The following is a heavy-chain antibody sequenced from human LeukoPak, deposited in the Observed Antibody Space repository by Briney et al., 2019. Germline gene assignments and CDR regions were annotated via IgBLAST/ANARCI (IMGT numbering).Heavy chain of an antibody. Sequence: PGGSLRLSCAASGFTFSSYAMYWVRQAPGKGLEWVAVISYDGSNKYYADSVKGRFTISRDNSKNTLYLQMNSLRAEDTAVYYCARGGGSTLQDSAIDYWGQGTLVTVSS. CDR3: ARGGGSTLQDSAIDY. V-gene: IGHV3-30-3*01. D-gene: IGHD3-10*01. CDR2: ISYDGSNK. CDR1: GFTFSSYA. J-gene: IGHJ4*02.